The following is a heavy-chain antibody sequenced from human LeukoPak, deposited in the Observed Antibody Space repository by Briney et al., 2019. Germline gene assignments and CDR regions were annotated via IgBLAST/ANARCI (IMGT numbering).Heavy chain of an antibody. Sequence: PGGSLRLSCAASGFTFSSYAMHWVRQAPGKGLEWVAVISYDGSNKYYADSVKGRFTISRDNSKNTLYLQMNSLRAEDTAVYYCARDLGCSSTSCYVFLLDPWGQGTLVTVSS. D-gene: IGHD2-2*01. V-gene: IGHV3-30*01. CDR2: ISYDGSNK. CDR1: GFTFSSYA. J-gene: IGHJ5*02. CDR3: ARDLGCSSTSCYVFLLDP.